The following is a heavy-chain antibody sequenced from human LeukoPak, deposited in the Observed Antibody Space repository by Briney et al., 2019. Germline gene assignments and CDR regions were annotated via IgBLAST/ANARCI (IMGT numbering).Heavy chain of an antibody. CDR1: GYSISSGYY. CDR2: IYHSGST. V-gene: IGHV4-38-2*02. D-gene: IGHD2-21*01. J-gene: IGHJ4*02. Sequence: SETLSLTCTVSGYSISSGYYWGWIRQPPGKGLEWIGSIYHSGSTNYNPSLKSRVTISVDTSKNQFSLKLSSVTAADTAVYYCARGGRLPYSYWGQGTLVTVSS. CDR3: ARGGRLPYSY.